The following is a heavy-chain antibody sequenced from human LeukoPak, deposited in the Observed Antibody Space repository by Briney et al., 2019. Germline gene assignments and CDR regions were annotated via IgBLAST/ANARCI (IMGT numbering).Heavy chain of an antibody. CDR2: IYYSGST. Sequence: SGTLSLTCTVPGGSITSYYWSWIRQPPGKGRGWIGYIYYSGSTNYNPSLKSRVTISVDTSKNQFSLKLSSVTAADTAVYYCARSGRYSYGLDYWGQGTLVTVSS. D-gene: IGHD5-18*01. J-gene: IGHJ4*02. CDR1: GGSITSYY. V-gene: IGHV4-59*01. CDR3: ARSGRYSYGLDY.